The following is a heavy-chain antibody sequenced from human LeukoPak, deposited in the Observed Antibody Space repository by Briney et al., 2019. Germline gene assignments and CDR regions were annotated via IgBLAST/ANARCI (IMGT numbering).Heavy chain of an antibody. Sequence: SSETLSLTCTVSGTSIQTNFWSWLRQPPGKGPEWIGYIHHSGNTNYNPSLRSRVTILIDTPTKQFSLRLNSVTAADTALYYCARADLYDTSLFFDYWGQGILVTVSS. CDR1: GTSIQTNF. D-gene: IGHD3-16*01. J-gene: IGHJ4*02. V-gene: IGHV4-59*01. CDR3: ARADLYDTSLFFDY. CDR2: IHHSGNT.